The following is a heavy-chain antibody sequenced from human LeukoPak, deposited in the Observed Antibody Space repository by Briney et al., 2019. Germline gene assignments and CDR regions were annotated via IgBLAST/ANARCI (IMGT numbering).Heavy chain of an antibody. J-gene: IGHJ5*02. CDR2: INAGNGNT. Sequence: GASVKVSCKASGYTFTNYYMHWVRQAPGQRLEWMGWINAGNGNTKYSQEFQGRVTITRDTSASTAYMELSSLRSEDMAVYYCARDDSSGWYGFDPWGQGTLVTVSS. D-gene: IGHD6-19*01. CDR1: GYTFTNYY. V-gene: IGHV1-3*03. CDR3: ARDDSSGWYGFDP.